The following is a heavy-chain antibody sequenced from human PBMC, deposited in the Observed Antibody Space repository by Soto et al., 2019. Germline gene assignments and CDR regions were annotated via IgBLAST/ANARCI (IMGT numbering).Heavy chain of an antibody. J-gene: IGHJ3*02. CDR1: GGSFRGYY. Sequence: QVQLQQWGAGLLKPSETLSLTCVVSGGSFRGYYWNWIRQPPGKGLEWIGEIDHSASTHYNPSLKSRITISVATSQRQISLKLTYVTAADTAVYYCAGETSDYDILTAPTTFDIWGQGTMVTVSS. V-gene: IGHV4-34*02. CDR3: AGETSDYDILTAPTTFDI. CDR2: IDHSAST. D-gene: IGHD3-9*01.